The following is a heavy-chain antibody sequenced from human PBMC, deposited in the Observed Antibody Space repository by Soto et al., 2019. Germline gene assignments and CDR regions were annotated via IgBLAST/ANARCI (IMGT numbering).Heavy chain of an antibody. CDR2: ISANGRNT. CDR3: AKALSSLGWLALGAPFDS. J-gene: IGHJ4*02. V-gene: IGHV3-23*01. CDR1: GFTFSSYA. Sequence: EVHLLESGGNVVQPGGSLRLSCAASGFTFSSYAMNWVRQAPGKGLEWVSSISANGRNTYYADSVKGRFTISRDRSKNTLYLQLDSLRVEDTAIYYCAKALSSLGWLALGAPFDSWGQGTMVTVSS. D-gene: IGHD5-18*01.